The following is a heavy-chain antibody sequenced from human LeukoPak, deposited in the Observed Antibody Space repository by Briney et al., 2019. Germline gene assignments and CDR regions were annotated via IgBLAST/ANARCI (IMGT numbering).Heavy chain of an antibody. J-gene: IGHJ4*02. CDR1: GFTFSSYA. CDR2: ISYDGSNK. CDR3: ARTPPPIAYCGGDCYSGFDY. D-gene: IGHD2-21*02. V-gene: IGHV3-30-3*01. Sequence: GGSLRLSCAASGFTFSSYAMHWVRQAPGKGLEWVAVISYDGSNKYYADSVKSRFTISRDNSKNTLYLQMNSLRAEDTAVYYCARTPPPIAYCGGDCYSGFDYWGQGTLVTVSS.